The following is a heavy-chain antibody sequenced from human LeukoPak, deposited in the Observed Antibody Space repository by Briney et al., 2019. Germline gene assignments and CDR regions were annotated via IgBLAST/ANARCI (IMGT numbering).Heavy chain of an antibody. CDR2: ISGSGGNT. Sequence: PGGSLRLSCAASGFNFVNYAMTWVRQAPGKGLEWVSTISGSGGNTYYADSVKGRFTSSRDNAKNSLYLQMNSLRAEDTAVYYCARDRDGSGWHDYWGQGTLVTVSS. J-gene: IGHJ4*02. CDR1: GFNFVNYA. V-gene: IGHV3-23*01. D-gene: IGHD6-19*01. CDR3: ARDRDGSGWHDY.